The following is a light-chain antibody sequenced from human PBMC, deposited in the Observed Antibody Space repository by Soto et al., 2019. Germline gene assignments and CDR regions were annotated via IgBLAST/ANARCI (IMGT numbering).Light chain of an antibody. CDR3: QEYSDWPRT. J-gene: IGKJ1*01. CDR1: QSVSAN. V-gene: IGKV3-15*01. CDR2: GTS. Sequence: EIVMTQSPATLPVSPGERATLSCRASQSVSANLAWYQHKPAQAPRLLIYGTSTRATGIPARFSGRGSGTHFILSISSLQSEDFAIYYCQEYSDWPRTFGQGTKVEIK.